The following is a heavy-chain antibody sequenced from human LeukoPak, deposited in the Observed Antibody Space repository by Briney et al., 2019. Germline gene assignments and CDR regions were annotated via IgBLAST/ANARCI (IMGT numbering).Heavy chain of an antibody. V-gene: IGHV4-59*08. CDR2: IYYSGST. Sequence: SETLSLTCTVSGDSISSNSWSWIRQPPGKGLEWIGYIYYSGSTDHNPSLKSRVTVSVDTSKNQFSLKLSSLTAADTAVYYCARGSNWYYFDYWGHGILVTVSS. J-gene: IGHJ4*01. D-gene: IGHD6-13*01. CDR1: GDSISSNS. CDR3: ARGSNWYYFDY.